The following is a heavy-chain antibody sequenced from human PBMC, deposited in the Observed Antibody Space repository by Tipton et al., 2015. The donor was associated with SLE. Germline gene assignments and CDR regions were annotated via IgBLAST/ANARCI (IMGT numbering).Heavy chain of an antibody. D-gene: IGHD6-6*01. V-gene: IGHV3-64*01. CDR1: GFTLTDYA. Sequence: LRLSCAVSGFTLTDYAMHWVRQAPGKGLEYVSAISSNGASTYYANSLKGRFTISRDVSKNTLSLQMGSLRAEDMAVYFCAREAYSRSSGDYFDYWGQGKLVSVSS. CDR3: AREAYSRSSGDYFDY. J-gene: IGHJ4*02. CDR2: ISSNGAST.